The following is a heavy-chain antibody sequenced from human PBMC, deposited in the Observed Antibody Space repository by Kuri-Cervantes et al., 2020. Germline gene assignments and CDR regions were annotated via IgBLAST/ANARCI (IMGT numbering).Heavy chain of an antibody. CDR1: GGSISSYY. CDR3: ARDERSYGSGSYRADFDP. D-gene: IGHD3-10*01. J-gene: IGHJ5*02. Sequence: GSLRLSCTVSGGSISSYYWGWIRQPPGKGLEWIGSIYYSGSTYYNPSLKSRVTISVDTSKNQFSLKLSSVTAADTAVYYCARDERSYGSGSYRADFDPWGQGTLVTVSS. CDR2: IYYSGST. V-gene: IGHV4-39*07.